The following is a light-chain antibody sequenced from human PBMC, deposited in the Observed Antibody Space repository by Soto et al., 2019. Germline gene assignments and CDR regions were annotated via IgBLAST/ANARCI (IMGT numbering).Light chain of an antibody. CDR3: QQYGSSTGT. CDR1: HSINTSF. CDR2: AAS. J-gene: IGKJ1*01. Sequence: EIVLTQSPGTLSLSPGDRATLSCRASHSINTSFLAWFQQKPGQAPRLLIYAASTRATGIPDRFSGSASETDFTLTINRLEPEDSAVYYCQQYGSSTGTFGQGTKVEIK. V-gene: IGKV3-20*01.